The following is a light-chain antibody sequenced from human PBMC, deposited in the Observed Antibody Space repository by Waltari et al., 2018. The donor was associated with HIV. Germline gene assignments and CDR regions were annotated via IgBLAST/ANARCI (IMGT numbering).Light chain of an antibody. CDR1: QIEDKS. V-gene: IGLV3-21*04. Sequence: YVLTQSPSVSVDSGPTAMLSCGGPQIEDKSVYWCRQRAGQAPLLVIQYDIERPSGIPDRISASKSKTTATLTITRVEAGDEADYFCQVWDSDSRTVVFGGGTRLTVL. CDR3: QVWDSDSRTVV. J-gene: IGLJ2*01. CDR2: YDI.